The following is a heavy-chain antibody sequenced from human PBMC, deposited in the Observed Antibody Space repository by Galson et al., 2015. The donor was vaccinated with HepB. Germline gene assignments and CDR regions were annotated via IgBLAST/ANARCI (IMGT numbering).Heavy chain of an antibody. D-gene: IGHD6-19*01. Sequence: SLRLSCAASGFTFSSYGMHWVRQAPGKGLEWVAFIRYDGSNKYYADSVKGRFTISRDNSKNTLYLQMNSLRAEDTAVYYCAKDASYSSGWSPYWYFDLWGRGTLDTVSS. CDR1: GFTFSSYG. CDR2: IRYDGSNK. CDR3: AKDASYSSGWSPYWYFDL. V-gene: IGHV3-30*02. J-gene: IGHJ2*01.